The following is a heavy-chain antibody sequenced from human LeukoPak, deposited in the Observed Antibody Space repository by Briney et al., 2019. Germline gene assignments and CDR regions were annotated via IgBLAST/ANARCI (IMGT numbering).Heavy chain of an antibody. CDR2: IFSSSTYI. D-gene: IGHD2/OR15-2a*01. V-gene: IGHV3-21*03. Sequence: GGSLRLSCAASGFAFNTYSMNWVRQAPGRGLEWVSFIFSSSTYIYYTDSVKGRFTISRDNARNSLYLQMDNLRAEDTGVYYCARDFYDGFALDYWGQGTLVTVSS. CDR3: ARDFYDGFALDY. CDR1: GFAFNTYS. J-gene: IGHJ4*02.